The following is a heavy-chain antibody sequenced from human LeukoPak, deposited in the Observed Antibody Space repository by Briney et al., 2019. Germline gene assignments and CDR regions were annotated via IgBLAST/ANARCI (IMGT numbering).Heavy chain of an antibody. D-gene: IGHD3-22*01. Sequence: SETLSLTCAVSGGSISSYYWSWIRQPPGKGLEWVGDIYYSGSTNYNPSLKSRVTISVDTSKNQFSLKLSSVTDADTAVYYGAKDRSDSSGYYFSNDWGQGTLVTVSS. CDR3: AKDRSDSSGYYFSND. CDR2: IYYSGST. V-gene: IGHV4-59*01. J-gene: IGHJ4*02. CDR1: GGSISSYY.